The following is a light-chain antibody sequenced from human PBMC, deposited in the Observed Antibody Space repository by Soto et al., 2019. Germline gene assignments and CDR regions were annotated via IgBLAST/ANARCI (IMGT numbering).Light chain of an antibody. V-gene: IGLV1-40*01. CDR1: SSNIGAGYD. Sequence: QSVLTQPPSVSGAPGQRVTISCTGSSSNIGAGYDVHWYQQLPGTAPKLLIYGNSNRPSGVPDRFSGSKSGTSASLAITGLQAEDAADYSCQSYDSRLSGYVFGTGTKLTVL. CDR3: QSYDSRLSGYV. J-gene: IGLJ1*01. CDR2: GNS.